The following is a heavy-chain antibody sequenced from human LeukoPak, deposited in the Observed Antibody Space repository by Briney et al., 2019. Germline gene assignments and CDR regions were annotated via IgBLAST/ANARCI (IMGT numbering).Heavy chain of an antibody. CDR3: AKGTCSSKSCYDFDY. J-gene: IGHJ4*02. D-gene: IGHD2-2*01. Sequence: GGSLRLSCAASGFIFSSSIMTWVRQAPGKGLERVSGISGSGTGTYYADSVKGRFTISRDNSENTLYLQMNSLRADDTAVYYCAKGTCSSKSCYDFDYWGQGTLVTVSS. CDR1: GFIFSSSI. CDR2: ISGSGTGT. V-gene: IGHV3-23*01.